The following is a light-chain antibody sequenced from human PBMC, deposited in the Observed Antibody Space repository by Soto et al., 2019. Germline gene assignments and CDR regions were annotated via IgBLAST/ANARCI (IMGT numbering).Light chain of an antibody. J-gene: IGLJ1*01. V-gene: IGLV2-14*01. CDR3: SSYTSSDTYF. CDR1: SSDVGGYNH. CDR2: DVS. Sequence: QSVLTQPASVSGSPGQSITISCTGTSSDVGGYNHVSWYQQHPGKAPKLMIYDVSNRPSGASNRFSGSKSGSTASLTISALQPEDEAEYYCSSYTSSDTYFFGTGTKVTVL.